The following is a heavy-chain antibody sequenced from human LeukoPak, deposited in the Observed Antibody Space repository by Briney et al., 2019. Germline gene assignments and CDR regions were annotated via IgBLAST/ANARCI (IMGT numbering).Heavy chain of an antibody. CDR1: GFTFSSYG. J-gene: IGHJ3*02. CDR2: IRYDGSNK. V-gene: IGHV3-30*02. D-gene: IGHD3-22*01. Sequence: GGSLRLSCAASGFTFSSYGMHWVRQAPGKGLDGVAFIRYDGSNKYYADSVKGRFNISRDNSKNTLYLQMNSLRAEDTAVYYCAKDLMIVVEDAFDIWGQGTMVTVSS. CDR3: AKDLMIVVEDAFDI.